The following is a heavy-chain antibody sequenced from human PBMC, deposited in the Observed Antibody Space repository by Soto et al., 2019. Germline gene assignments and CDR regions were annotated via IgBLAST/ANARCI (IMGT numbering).Heavy chain of an antibody. CDR3: ARDRTTPSRGFDY. CDR1: GGSISGTNW. CDR2: IYHGGST. D-gene: IGHD4-17*01. Sequence: QVQLQESGPGLVKPSGTLSLTCAVSGGSISGTNWWTWVRQLPGKGLEWIGEIYHGGSTNYNPSLKSRVTISVDKSKNQFSLRLSSVTAADTAVYYCARDRTTPSRGFDYLGQGTLVTVSS. J-gene: IGHJ4*02. V-gene: IGHV4-4*02.